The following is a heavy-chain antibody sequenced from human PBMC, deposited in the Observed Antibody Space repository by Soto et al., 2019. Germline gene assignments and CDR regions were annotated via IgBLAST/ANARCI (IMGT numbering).Heavy chain of an antibody. CDR3: ARVVYSSSSIGDFDY. J-gene: IGHJ4*02. D-gene: IGHD6-6*01. CDR1: GYTFTSYG. V-gene: IGHV1-18*04. Sequence: VASVKVSCKASGYTFTSYGISWVRQAPGQGLEWMGWISAYNGNTNYAQKLQGRVTMTTDTSTSTAYMELRSLRSDDTAVYYCARVVYSSSSIGDFDYWGQGTLVTVSS. CDR2: ISAYNGNT.